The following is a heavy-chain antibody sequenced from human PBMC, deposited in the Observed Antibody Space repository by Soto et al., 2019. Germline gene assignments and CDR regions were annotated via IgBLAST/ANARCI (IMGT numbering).Heavy chain of an antibody. V-gene: IGHV1-3*01. Sequence: ASVKVSCKASGYTFTSYAMHWVRQAPGQRLEWMGWINAGNGNTKYSKKFQGRVTITRDTSASTAYMELSSLRSEDTAVYYCARPNISSYHSIFQQYYYNCGMDVWGQGTTVTVSS. CDR1: GYTFTSYA. CDR2: INAGNGNT. CDR3: ARPNISSYHSIFQQYYYNCGMDV. J-gene: IGHJ6*02. D-gene: IGHD2-2*01.